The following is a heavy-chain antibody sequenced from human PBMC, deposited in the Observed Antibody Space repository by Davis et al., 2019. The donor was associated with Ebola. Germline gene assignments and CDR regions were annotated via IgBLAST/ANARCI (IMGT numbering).Heavy chain of an antibody. J-gene: IGHJ4*02. CDR3: ASRISIFGVVITPFGY. V-gene: IGHV4-39*01. CDR2: IYYIGST. Sequence: PGGSLRLSCTVSGGSISSSSYYWGWICQPPGKGLEWIGSIYYIGSTYYNPSLKRRVTISVDTSKNQFSLKLSSVTAADTAVYYCASRISIFGVVITPFGYWGQGTLVTVSS. CDR1: GGSISSSSYY. D-gene: IGHD3-3*01.